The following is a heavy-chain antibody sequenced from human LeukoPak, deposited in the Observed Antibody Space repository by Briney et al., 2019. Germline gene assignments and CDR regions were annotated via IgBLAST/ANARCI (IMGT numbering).Heavy chain of an antibody. J-gene: IGHJ4*02. Sequence: GGSLRLSCAVSGFTFSNYGMHWVRQAPGKGLEWVAFIRYDGSDKYYADSVKGRFTISRDNSKNTLYLQMSSLRAEDTALHYCAQYSYGDFWGQGTLVTVSS. CDR2: IRYDGSDK. V-gene: IGHV3-30*02. D-gene: IGHD3-16*01. CDR3: AQYSYGDF. CDR1: GFTFSNYG.